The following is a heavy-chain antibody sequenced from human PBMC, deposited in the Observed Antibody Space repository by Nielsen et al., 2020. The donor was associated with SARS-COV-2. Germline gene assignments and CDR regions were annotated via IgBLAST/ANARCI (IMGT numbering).Heavy chain of an antibody. J-gene: IGHJ4*02. V-gene: IGHV3-53*01. D-gene: IGHD4-17*01. Sequence: GESLKISCAASGFTVSSNYMSWVRQAPGKGLEWVSVIYSGGSTYYADSVKGRFTISRDNSKNTLYLQMNSLRAEDTAVYYCARIYGDSRGDFDYWGQGTLVTVSS. CDR2: IYSGGST. CDR1: GFTVSSNY. CDR3: ARIYGDSRGDFDY.